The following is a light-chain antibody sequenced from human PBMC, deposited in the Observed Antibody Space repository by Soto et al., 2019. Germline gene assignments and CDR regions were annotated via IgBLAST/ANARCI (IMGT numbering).Light chain of an antibody. CDR1: SSDVGSYNY. V-gene: IGLV2-11*01. Sequence: QSALTQPRSVSGSPGQSVTISCTGTSSDVGSYNYVSWYQQHPGKAPKLMIYDGSKRPSGVPDRFSCSKSGNTASLTISGLQAEDEADYYCCSYAGSYTLYVFGTGTKVTV. CDR2: DGS. CDR3: CSYAGSYTLYV. J-gene: IGLJ1*01.